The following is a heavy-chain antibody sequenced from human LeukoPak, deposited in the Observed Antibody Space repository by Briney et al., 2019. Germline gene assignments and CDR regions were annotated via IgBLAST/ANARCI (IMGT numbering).Heavy chain of an antibody. J-gene: IGHJ2*01. Sequence: GSLRLSCAASGFTVSGNYMSWIRQPPGKGLEWIGSIYYSGSTYYNPSLKSRVTISVDTSKNQFSLKLSSVTAADTAVYYCARHWSSYDFWSGYYTLWYFDLWGRGTLVTVSS. D-gene: IGHD3-3*01. CDR1: GFTVSGNY. CDR3: ARHWSSYDFWSGYYTLWYFDL. V-gene: IGHV4-39*01. CDR2: IYYSGST.